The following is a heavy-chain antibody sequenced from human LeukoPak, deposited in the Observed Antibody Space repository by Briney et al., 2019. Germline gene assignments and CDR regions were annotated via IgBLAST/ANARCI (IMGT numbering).Heavy chain of an antibody. D-gene: IGHD3-22*01. V-gene: IGHV4-59*12. Sequence: SETLSLTCTVSGGSISSYYWSWIRQPPGKGLEWIGYIYYSGSTNYNPSLKSRVTISVDTSKNQFSLKLSSVTAADTAVYYCASNVRSSGWKAFDIWGQGTMVTVSS. CDR2: IYYSGST. CDR3: ASNVRSSGWKAFDI. CDR1: GGSISSYY. J-gene: IGHJ3*02.